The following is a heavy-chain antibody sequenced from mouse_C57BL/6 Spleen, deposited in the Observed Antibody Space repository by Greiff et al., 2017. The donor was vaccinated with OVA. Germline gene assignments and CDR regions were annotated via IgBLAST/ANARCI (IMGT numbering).Heavy chain of an antibody. CDR3: ARHEGDYYGSSPYAMDY. Sequence: QVQLKQSGAELVKPGASVKLSCKASGYTFTEYTIHWVKQRSGQGLEWIGWFYPGSGSIKYNEKFKDKATLTANKSSSTVYMELSRLTSEDSAVYFCARHEGDYYGSSPYAMDYWGQGTSVTVSS. CDR1: GYTFTEYT. J-gene: IGHJ4*01. D-gene: IGHD1-1*01. CDR2: FYPGSGSI. V-gene: IGHV1-62-2*01.